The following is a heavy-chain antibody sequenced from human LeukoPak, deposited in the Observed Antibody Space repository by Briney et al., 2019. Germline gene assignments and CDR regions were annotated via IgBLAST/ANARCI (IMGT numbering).Heavy chain of an antibody. J-gene: IGHJ6*02. Sequence: ASVKVSCKASGGTFSSYAISWVRQAPGQGLEWMGRIIPILGIANYAQKFQGRVTITADKSTSTAYMELSSLRSEDTAVYYCAREGIVVVPAARDYYYYYGMDVWGQGTTVTVSS. CDR1: GGTFSSYA. CDR2: IIPILGIA. CDR3: AREGIVVVPAARDYYYYYGMDV. D-gene: IGHD2-2*01. V-gene: IGHV1-69*04.